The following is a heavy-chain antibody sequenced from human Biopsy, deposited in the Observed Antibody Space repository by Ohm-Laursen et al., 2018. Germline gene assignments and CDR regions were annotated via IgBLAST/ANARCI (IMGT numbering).Heavy chain of an antibody. D-gene: IGHD3-3*01. CDR2: IYPNSGDT. CDR3: ARDLLEWSLPS. J-gene: IGHJ4*02. CDR1: GDAFLAYY. Sequence: GASVKASCKASGDAFLAYYLHWVRQAPGQGLEWMGSIYPNSGDTDFAQKFQGRVSMTRDTSVSTAYLELSSLRSDDTAIYYCARDLLEWSLPSWGQGTLVTVSS. V-gene: IGHV1-2*02.